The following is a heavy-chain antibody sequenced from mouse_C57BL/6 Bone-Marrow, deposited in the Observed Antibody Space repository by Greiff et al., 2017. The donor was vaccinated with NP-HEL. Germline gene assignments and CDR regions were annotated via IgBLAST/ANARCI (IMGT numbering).Heavy chain of an antibody. J-gene: IGHJ2*01. D-gene: IGHD1-1*01. Sequence: EVQLQESGPGLVKPSQSLSLTCSVTGYSITSGYYWNWIRQFPGNKLEWMGYISYDGSNNYNPSLKNRISITRDTSKNQFFLKLNSVTTEDTATYYCARRGYYGSSYDFDYWGQGTTLTVSS. CDR2: ISYDGSN. V-gene: IGHV3-6*01. CDR3: ARRGYYGSSYDFDY. CDR1: GYSITSGYY.